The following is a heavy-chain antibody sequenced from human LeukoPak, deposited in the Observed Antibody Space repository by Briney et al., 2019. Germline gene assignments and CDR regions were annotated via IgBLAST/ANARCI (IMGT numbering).Heavy chain of an antibody. D-gene: IGHD6-13*01. V-gene: IGHV1-69*05. J-gene: IGHJ4*02. CDR1: GGTFSSYA. Sequence: SVKVSCKASGGTFSSYAISWVRQAPGQGLEWTGRIIPIFGTANYAQKFQGRVTITTDESTSTAYMELSSLRSEDTAVYYCARDRISSSWPHLDYWGQGTLVTVSS. CDR3: ARDRISSSWPHLDY. CDR2: IIPIFGTA.